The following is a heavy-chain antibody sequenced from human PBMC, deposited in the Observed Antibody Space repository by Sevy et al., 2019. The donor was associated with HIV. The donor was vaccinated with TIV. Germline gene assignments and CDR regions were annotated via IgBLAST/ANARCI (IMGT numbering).Heavy chain of an antibody. Sequence: ASVKVSCKTSGYTFNSYSITWVRQAPGQGLEWMGWGSPHNADRNVAQRFQGRVTLTTDTSTVTAYMELRSLRSDDTALYYCAKSRGSSGFLHWGPGTMVTVSS. CDR1: GYTFNSYS. D-gene: IGHD6-19*01. J-gene: IGHJ4*02. CDR2: GSPHNADR. CDR3: AKSRGSSGFLH. V-gene: IGHV1-18*01.